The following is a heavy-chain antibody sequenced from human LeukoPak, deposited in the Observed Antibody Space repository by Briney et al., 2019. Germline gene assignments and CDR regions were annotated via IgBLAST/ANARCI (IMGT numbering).Heavy chain of an antibody. V-gene: IGHV3-74*01. CDR1: AFTFSSYW. J-gene: IGHJ6*02. D-gene: IGHD5-18*01. CDR2: INSDGSST. Sequence: PGGSLRPSCAASAFTFSSYWMHWVRQAPGKGLVWVSRINSDGSSTSYADSVKGRFTISRDNAKNTLYLQMNSLRAEDTAVYYCARDRIQLWPGVDYYYGMDVWGQGTTVTVSS. CDR3: ARDRIQLWPGVDYYYGMDV.